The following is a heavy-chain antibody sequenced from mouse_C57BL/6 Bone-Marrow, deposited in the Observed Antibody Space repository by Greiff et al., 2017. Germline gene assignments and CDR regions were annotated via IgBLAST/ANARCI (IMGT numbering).Heavy chain of an antibody. CDR2: ISSGSSTI. V-gene: IGHV5-17*01. CDR3: ARTRYDY. J-gene: IGHJ3*01. CDR1: GFTFSDYG. Sequence: EVQLQESGGGLVKPGGSLKLSCAASGFTFSDYGMHWVRQAPEKGLEWVAYISSGSSTIYYADTVKGRFTISRDNAKNTLFLQMTSLRSEDTAMYYCARTRYDYWGQGTLVTVSA.